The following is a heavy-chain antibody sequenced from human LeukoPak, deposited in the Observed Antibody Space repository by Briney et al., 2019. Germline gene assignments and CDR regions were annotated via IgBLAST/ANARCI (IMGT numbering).Heavy chain of an antibody. J-gene: IGHJ3*02. Sequence: TGRSLRLSCTASGFTFGDYAMSWVRQAPGKGLEWVGFIRSKAYGGTTEYAASVKGRFTISRDDSKSIAYLQMNSLKTEDTAVYYCTRRGQLVALVSDAFDIWGQGTMVTVSS. CDR3: TRRGQLVALVSDAFDI. D-gene: IGHD6-6*01. V-gene: IGHV3-49*04. CDR2: IRSKAYGGTT. CDR1: GFTFGDYA.